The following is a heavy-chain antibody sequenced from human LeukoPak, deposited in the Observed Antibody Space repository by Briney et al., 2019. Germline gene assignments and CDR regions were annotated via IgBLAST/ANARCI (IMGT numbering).Heavy chain of an antibody. J-gene: IGHJ1*01. Sequence: MPSETLSLTCAVYGGSFSGYYWSWIRQPPGKGLEWIGYIYYSGSTNYNPSLKSRVTISVDTSKNQFSLKLSSVTAADTAVYYCARAYGGNSQYFQHWGQGTLVTVSS. CDR1: GGSFSGYY. CDR3: ARAYGGNSQYFQH. V-gene: IGHV4-59*08. D-gene: IGHD4-23*01. CDR2: IYYSGST.